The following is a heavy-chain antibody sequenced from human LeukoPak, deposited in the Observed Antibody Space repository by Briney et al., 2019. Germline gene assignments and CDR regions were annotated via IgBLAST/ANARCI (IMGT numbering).Heavy chain of an antibody. V-gene: IGHV1-18*01. D-gene: IGHD3-10*01. Sequence: GASVKVSCRASGYTFTRYGLSWVRQAPGQGLEWMGWISGYNGKANYVQKFQGRVTMTEDTSTDTAYMELSSLTSDDTAVYYCATDLAMVRGVIGGDYWGQGTLVTVSS. CDR1: GYTFTRYG. CDR2: ISGYNGKA. J-gene: IGHJ4*02. CDR3: ATDLAMVRGVIGGDY.